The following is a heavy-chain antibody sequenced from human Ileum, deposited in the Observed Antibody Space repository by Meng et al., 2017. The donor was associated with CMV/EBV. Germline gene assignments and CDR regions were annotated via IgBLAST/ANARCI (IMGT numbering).Heavy chain of an antibody. Sequence: GESLKISCAASGFTFSTYAMNWVRQAPGKGLEWVSSISTDTHYIYYADSVKGRFAMSRYVAKSSIYLQMDSLRAGDTAVYFCARGPIGETPSSIPVWFDPWCQGTLVTVSS. CDR2: ISTDTHYI. J-gene: IGHJ5*02. CDR3: ARGPIGETPSSIPVWFDP. V-gene: IGHV3-21*01. CDR1: GFTFSTYA. D-gene: IGHD2-2*02.